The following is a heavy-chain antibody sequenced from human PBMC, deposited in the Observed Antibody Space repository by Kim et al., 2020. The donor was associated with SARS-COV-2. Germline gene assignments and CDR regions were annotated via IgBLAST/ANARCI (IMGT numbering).Heavy chain of an antibody. Sequence: YADPVKGRFTISRDNSNNTLYLQMNSLGAEDTAVYYCATSPPTMTTVWGQGALVTVSS. CDR3: ATSPPTMTTV. V-gene: IGHV3-30*01. D-gene: IGHD4-17*01. J-gene: IGHJ4*02.